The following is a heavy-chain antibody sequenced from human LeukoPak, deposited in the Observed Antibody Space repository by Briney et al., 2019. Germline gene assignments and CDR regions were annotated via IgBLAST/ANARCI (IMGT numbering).Heavy chain of an antibody. CDR3: VRVQTGGAFDI. CDR2: ISGRGENT. D-gene: IGHD7-27*01. Sequence: PGGSLRLSCAASGITFSGYAMTWVRQVPGRGLEWVSDISGRGENTYYADSVKGRFTISRDESKNSLFLQMNNLKTEDTAVYYCVRVQTGGAFDIWGQGTMVTVSS. CDR1: GITFSGYA. V-gene: IGHV3-23*01. J-gene: IGHJ3*02.